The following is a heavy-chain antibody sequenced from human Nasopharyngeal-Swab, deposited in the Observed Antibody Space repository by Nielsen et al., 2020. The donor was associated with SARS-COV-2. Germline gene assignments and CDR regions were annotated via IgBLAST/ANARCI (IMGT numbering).Heavy chain of an antibody. V-gene: IGHV5-10-1*01. CDR2: IDPSDSYS. CDR1: GYSFSSYW. CDR3: ARRSFYYGSGTVRDMDV. Sequence: GESLKISCKGSGYSFSSYWISWVRQMPGKGLEWMGIIDPSDSYSNYSPSFQGHVTISVDKSLSTAFLQWSSLKASDTAVYYCARRSFYYGSGTVRDMDVWGQGTTVTVSS. D-gene: IGHD3-10*01. J-gene: IGHJ6*02.